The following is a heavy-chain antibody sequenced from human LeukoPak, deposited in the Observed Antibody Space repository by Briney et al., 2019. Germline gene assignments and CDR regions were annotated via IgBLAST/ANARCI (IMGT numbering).Heavy chain of an antibody. J-gene: IGHJ4*02. D-gene: IGHD3-10*01. Sequence: SETLSLTCTVSGDSINGYFWSWIRQPPGKGLEWIGYIYYSGGTNYNPSLKSRVTISVDTSKNQFSLKLSSVTAADTAVYYCARDFGRTYFDYWGQGTLVTVSS. V-gene: IGHV4-59*01. CDR3: ARDFGRTYFDY. CDR1: GDSINGYF. CDR2: IYYSGGT.